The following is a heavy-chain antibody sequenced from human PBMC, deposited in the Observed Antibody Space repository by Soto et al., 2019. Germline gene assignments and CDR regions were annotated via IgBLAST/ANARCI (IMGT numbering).Heavy chain of an antibody. Sequence: GASVKVSSKASGGTFSSYAISWVRQAPGQGLEWMGWIIPIFGTADYAQKFQGRVTMTGDTSISTAYMELSSLRSEDTAVYYCARGFNVRYYDFWSGYTRPFDPWGQGTLVTVSS. D-gene: IGHD3-3*01. CDR1: GGTFSSYA. V-gene: IGHV1-69*06. CDR2: IIPIFGTA. CDR3: ARGFNVRYYDFWSGYTRPFDP. J-gene: IGHJ5*02.